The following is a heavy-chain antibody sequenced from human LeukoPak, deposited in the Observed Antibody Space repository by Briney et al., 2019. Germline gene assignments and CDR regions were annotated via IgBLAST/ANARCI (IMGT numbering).Heavy chain of an antibody. D-gene: IGHD2-2*01. CDR3: ARGGYCSSTSCPGYFDL. V-gene: IGHV4-34*01. J-gene: IGHJ2*01. Sequence: SETLSLTCAVYGGSFSGYYWSWIRQPPGKGLEWIGEINHSGSTNYNPSLKSRVTISVDTSKNQFSLKLSSVTAAGTAVYYCARGGYCSSTSCPGYFDLWGRGTLVTVSS. CDR1: GGSFSGYY. CDR2: INHSGST.